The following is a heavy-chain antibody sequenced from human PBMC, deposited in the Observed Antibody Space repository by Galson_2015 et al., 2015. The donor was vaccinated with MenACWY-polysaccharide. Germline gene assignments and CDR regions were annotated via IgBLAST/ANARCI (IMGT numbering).Heavy chain of an antibody. CDR1: GSNFSPYW. CDR3: ARLWLRRRDGYCFDI. V-gene: IGHV5-51*01. CDR2: VYPDDSDT. Sequence: QSGAEVKKPGESLKISCKGSGSNFSPYWIAWVRQKPGKGLEWMGIVYPDDSDTKYSPSFQGRVIMSGDKSISTAYLQWSSLEASDTAIYYCARLWLRRRDGYCFDIWGQWTMVIVSA. J-gene: IGHJ3*02. D-gene: IGHD2-15*01.